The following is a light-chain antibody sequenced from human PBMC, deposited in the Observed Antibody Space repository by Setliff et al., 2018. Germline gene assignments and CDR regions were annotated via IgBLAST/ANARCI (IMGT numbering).Light chain of an antibody. V-gene: IGLV2-18*02. CDR2: EVS. Sequence: QSALTQPPSVSGSPGQSVTISCTGTSSDVGNYDRVSWYQQAPGTAPKLMIYEVSSRPSGVPDRFYGSKSGNTASLTISGLQADDEADYYCSSYTSRSTYIFGTGTKGTVL. CDR3: SSYTSRSTYI. CDR1: SSDVGNYDR. J-gene: IGLJ1*01.